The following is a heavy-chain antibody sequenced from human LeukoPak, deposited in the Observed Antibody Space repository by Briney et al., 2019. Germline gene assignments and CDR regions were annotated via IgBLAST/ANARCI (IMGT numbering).Heavy chain of an antibody. CDR2: IYTSGST. J-gene: IGHJ4*02. CDR3: ARTSRELRGLDFDY. Sequence: SQTLSLTCTVSGGSISSASYYWSWIRQPAGKGLEWIGRIYTSGSTNYNPSLKSRVTISVDTSKNQFSLKLSSVTAADTAVYYCARTSRELRGLDFDYWGQGTLVTVSS. CDR1: GGSISSASYY. V-gene: IGHV4-61*02. D-gene: IGHD1-26*01.